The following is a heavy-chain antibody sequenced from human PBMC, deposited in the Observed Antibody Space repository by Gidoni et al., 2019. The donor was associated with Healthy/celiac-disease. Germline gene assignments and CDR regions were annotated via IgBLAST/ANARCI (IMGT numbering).Heavy chain of an antibody. CDR1: GFTFSSYG. CDR2: ISYDGSNN. Sequence: QVQLVESGGGVVQPGRSLRLYCAASGFTFSSYGLHWVRQAPGKGLEWVAVISYDGSNNYYADSVKGRFTISRDNSKNTLYLQMNSLRAEDTAVYYCAKEGGSSWINHYYYYYGMDVWGQGTTVTVSS. J-gene: IGHJ6*02. V-gene: IGHV3-30*18. D-gene: IGHD6-13*01. CDR3: AKEGGSSWINHYYYYYGMDV.